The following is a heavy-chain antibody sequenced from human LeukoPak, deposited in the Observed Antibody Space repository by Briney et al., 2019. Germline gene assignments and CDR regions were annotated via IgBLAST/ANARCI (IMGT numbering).Heavy chain of an antibody. CDR2: IGFSSDR. J-gene: IGHJ4*02. Sequence: GGSLRLSCTASGFTFKNYAMSWVRQAPGKGLEWVSSIGFSSDRYYADSIKGRFTISRDNFKNVLSLEMNRLRVDDTAKYFCAKKSSWLFERFDHWGQGVQVTVSS. D-gene: IGHD3-22*01. CDR3: AKKSSWLFERFDH. CDR1: GFTFKNYA. V-gene: IGHV3-23*05.